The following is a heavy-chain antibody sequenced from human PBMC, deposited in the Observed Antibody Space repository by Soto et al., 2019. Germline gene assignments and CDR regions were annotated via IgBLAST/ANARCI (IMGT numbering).Heavy chain of an antibody. CDR3: AADHVDLYYFDY. Sequence: SVKVSCKASGFTFTSSAVQWVRQARGQRLEWIGWIVVGSGNTNYAQKFQERVTITRDMSTSTAYMELSSLRSEDTAVYYCAADHVDLYYFDYWGQGTLVTVSS. CDR1: GFTFTSSA. CDR2: IVVGSGNT. V-gene: IGHV1-58*01. D-gene: IGHD2-21*01. J-gene: IGHJ4*02.